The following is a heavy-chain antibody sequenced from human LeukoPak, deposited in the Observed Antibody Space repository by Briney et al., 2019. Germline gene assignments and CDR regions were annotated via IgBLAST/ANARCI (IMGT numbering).Heavy chain of an antibody. J-gene: IGHJ4*02. CDR3: ARVGTYYYDSSGYYYFDY. Sequence: PSETLSLTCTVSGGSISSYYWSWIRQPAGKGLEWIGRIYTSGSTNYNPSLKSRVTMSVDTSKNQFSLKLSSVTAADTAVYYCARVGTYYYDSSGYYYFDYWGQGTLVTVSS. CDR1: GGSISSYY. V-gene: IGHV4-4*07. CDR2: IYTSGST. D-gene: IGHD3-22*01.